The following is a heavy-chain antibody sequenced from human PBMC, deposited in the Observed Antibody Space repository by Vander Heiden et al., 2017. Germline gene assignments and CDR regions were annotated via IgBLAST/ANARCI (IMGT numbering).Heavy chain of an antibody. CDR3: ARGGWELLRRTHFDY. Sequence: EVQLVESGGGLVQPGGSLRLSCAASGFTFSSYWMSWVRQSQVKGLEWVANIKQDGSEKHYVDSVKGRFTIPRDNAKNSLYLQMNRLSAEDTAFYYCARGGWELLRRTHFDYWGQGTLVTVSS. J-gene: IGHJ4*02. V-gene: IGHV3-7*04. CDR1: GFTFSSYW. CDR2: IKQDGSEK. D-gene: IGHD1-26*01.